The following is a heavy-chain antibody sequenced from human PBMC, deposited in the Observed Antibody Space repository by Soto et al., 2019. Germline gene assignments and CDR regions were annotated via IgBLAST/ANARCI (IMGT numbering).Heavy chain of an antibody. D-gene: IGHD4-17*01. CDR3: ARLYEDYGGNTVDF. V-gene: IGHV4-34*01. Sequence: SETLSLTCAVYGGSFSACCWSWIRQPPGKGLEWIGEINHSGSTKYNPSLKSRVTISLDTPKTQFSLKLRSVTAADTAVYYCARLYEDYGGNTVDFWGQGTLVT. CDR1: GGSFSACC. J-gene: IGHJ4*02. CDR2: INHSGST.